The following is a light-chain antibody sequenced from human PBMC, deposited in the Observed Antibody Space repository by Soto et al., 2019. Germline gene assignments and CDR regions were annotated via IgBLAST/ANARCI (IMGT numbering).Light chain of an antibody. V-gene: IGLV2-14*01. Sequence: QSALTQPASVSGSPGQSITISCTGTSSDVGGYNYVSWYQQHPGKAPKLMIYDVSNRPSGVSYRFSGSKSGNTASLTVSGLQPEDEADYYCSSYTSSSTLVFGTGTKHTVL. J-gene: IGLJ1*01. CDR1: SSDVGGYNY. CDR2: DVS. CDR3: SSYTSSSTLV.